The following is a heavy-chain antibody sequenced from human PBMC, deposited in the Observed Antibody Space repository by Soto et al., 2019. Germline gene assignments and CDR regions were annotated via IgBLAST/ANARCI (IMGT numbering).Heavy chain of an antibody. CDR2: ISSSSSTI. J-gene: IGHJ4*02. CDR3: ARVYGEYSSRFDY. V-gene: IGHV3-48*01. CDR1: GFTFSSYS. Sequence: HPGGSLRLSCAASGFTFSSYSMNWVRQAPGKGLEWVSYISSSSSTIYYADSVKGRSTISRDNAKNSLYLQMDSLRAEDTAAYYCARVYGEYSSRFDYWGQGTLVTVSS. D-gene: IGHD4-17*01.